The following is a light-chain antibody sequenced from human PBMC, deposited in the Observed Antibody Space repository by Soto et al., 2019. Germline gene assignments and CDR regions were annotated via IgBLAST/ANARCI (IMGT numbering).Light chain of an antibody. CDR3: SSYSSTITRV. CDR1: SSYIGAYNY. V-gene: IGLV2-14*03. Sequence: QSALIQPPSVSGSPGQSITISCIGTSSYIGAYNYASWYQQHPGKAPKLIIYDVSNRPSGVSNRFSGSKSGYTASLTISGLQAEDEADYYCSSYSSTITRVFGTGTKVTVL. J-gene: IGLJ1*01. CDR2: DVS.